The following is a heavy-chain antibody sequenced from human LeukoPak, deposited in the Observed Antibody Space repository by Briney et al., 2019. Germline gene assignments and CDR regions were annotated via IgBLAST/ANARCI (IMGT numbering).Heavy chain of an antibody. J-gene: IGHJ4*02. V-gene: IGHV3-64D*06. CDR2: ISTNGGIT. CDR1: GFTFSTYG. CDR3: VKASEHYDS. D-gene: IGHD3-3*02. Sequence: GGSLRHSCSASGFTFSTYGMHWVRQGPGKGLEQVAAISTNGGITVYADSVKGRFTISRDNSKNTLYLQMSGLRAADTAVYYCVKASEHYDSWGQGTLVTVSS.